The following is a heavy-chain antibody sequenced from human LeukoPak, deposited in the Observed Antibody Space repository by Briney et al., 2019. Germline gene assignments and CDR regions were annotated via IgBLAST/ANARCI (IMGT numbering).Heavy chain of an antibody. Sequence: GGSLRLSCAASGFTFRDYYMSWIRQAPGKGLEWVSYISSSGSTIYYADSVKGRFTNSRDNAKNSLYLQMNSLRAEDTAVYYCAKAQITVTTLDYWGQGTLVTVSS. CDR2: ISSSGSTI. V-gene: IGHV3-11*01. CDR3: AKAQITVTTLDY. J-gene: IGHJ4*02. CDR1: GFTFRDYY. D-gene: IGHD4-17*01.